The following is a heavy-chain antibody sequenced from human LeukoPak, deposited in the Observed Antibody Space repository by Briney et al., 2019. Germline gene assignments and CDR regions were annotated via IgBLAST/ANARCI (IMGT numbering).Heavy chain of an antibody. D-gene: IGHD4-23*01. J-gene: IGHJ4*02. CDR2: ISYDGSNK. Sequence: GRSLRLSCAASGLTFSSYAMHWVRQAPGKGLEWVAVISYDGSNKYYADSVKGRFTISGDNSKNTLYLQMNSLRAEDTAVYYCARSYGGNSYYFDYWGQGTLVTVSS. CDR3: ARSYGGNSYYFDY. CDR1: GLTFSSYA. V-gene: IGHV3-30-3*01.